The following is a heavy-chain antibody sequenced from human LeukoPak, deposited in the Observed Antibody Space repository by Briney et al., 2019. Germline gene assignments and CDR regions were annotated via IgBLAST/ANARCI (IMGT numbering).Heavy chain of an antibody. CDR3: ARGRLVVVVAATRGSWFDP. CDR2: INHSGST. J-gene: IGHJ5*02. Sequence: SETLSLTCAVYGGSFSGYYWSWIRQPPGKGLEWIGEINHSGSTNYNPSLKSRVTISVDTSKNQFSLKPSSVTAADTAVYYCARGRLVVVVAATRGSWFDPWGQGTLVTVSS. CDR1: GGSFSGYY. V-gene: IGHV4-34*01. D-gene: IGHD2-15*01.